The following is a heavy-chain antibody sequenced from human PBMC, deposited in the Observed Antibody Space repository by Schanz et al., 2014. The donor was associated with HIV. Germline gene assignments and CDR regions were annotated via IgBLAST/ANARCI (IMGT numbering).Heavy chain of an antibody. CDR2: VIGSGVRT. CDR1: GFNFNSYG. D-gene: IGHD3-22*01. V-gene: IGHV3-NL1*01. Sequence: QEQLVESGGGVVQPGRSLRLSCVASGFNFNSYGMHWVRQAPGRGLEWVSTVIGSGVRTIYADSVKGRFTISRDNSKNTLSLQMKSLRPEDRAVYYCAKDRNYYDSRYRGKGNYYYYYGMDVWGQGTAVTVSS. CDR3: AKDRNYYDSRYRGKGNYYYYYGMDV. J-gene: IGHJ6*02.